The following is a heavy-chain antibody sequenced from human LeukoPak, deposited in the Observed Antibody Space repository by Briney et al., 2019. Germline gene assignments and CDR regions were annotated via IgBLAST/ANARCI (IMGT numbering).Heavy chain of an antibody. CDR1: GFSFSSYA. J-gene: IGHJ6*02. Sequence: GGSLRLSCAASGFSFSSYAMSWVRQAPGKGLEWVSVISGSGGSTYHTDSVKGRFTISRDNSKNTLYLQMNSLRVGDTALYYCAKLIPAAMALDVWGQGTTVTVSS. CDR3: AKLIPAAMALDV. CDR2: ISGSGGST. D-gene: IGHD2-2*01. V-gene: IGHV3-23*01.